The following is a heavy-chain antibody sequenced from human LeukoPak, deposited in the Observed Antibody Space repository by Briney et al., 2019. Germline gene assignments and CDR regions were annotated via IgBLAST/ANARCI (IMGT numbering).Heavy chain of an antibody. J-gene: IGHJ6*02. CDR2: IYPGDSDT. Sequence: GESLKISCQGSGYSFTSYWIGWVRQMPGRGLEWIGIIYPGDSDTRYSPSFQGQVTISADKSISTAYLQWSSLKASDTAMYYCARSIAVAGVYYYGMDVWGQGTTVTVSS. V-gene: IGHV5-51*01. CDR3: ARSIAVAGVYYYGMDV. D-gene: IGHD6-19*01. CDR1: GYSFTSYW.